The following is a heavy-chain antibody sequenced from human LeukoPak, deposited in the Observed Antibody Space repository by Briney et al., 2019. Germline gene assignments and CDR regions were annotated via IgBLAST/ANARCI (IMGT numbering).Heavy chain of an antibody. Sequence: PGGSLRLSCGASGFTFSSYWMHWVRQAPGKGLVWVSRINNDGSSTSYADSVQGRFTISRDNAKNTLYLQMNSLRAEDTALYYFARVARGDYYYYYMDVWGKGTTVTISS. D-gene: IGHD3-10*01. CDR1: GFTFSSYW. V-gene: IGHV3-74*01. J-gene: IGHJ6*03. CDR2: INNDGSST. CDR3: ARVARGDYYYYYMDV.